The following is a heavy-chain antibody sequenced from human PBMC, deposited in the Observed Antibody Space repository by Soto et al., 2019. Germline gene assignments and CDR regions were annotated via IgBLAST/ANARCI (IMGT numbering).Heavy chain of an antibody. CDR1: GFTFTSSA. D-gene: IGHD2-15*01. Sequence: QMQPVQSGPEVKKPGTSVKVSCKASGFTFTSSAMQWVRQARGQRLEWIGWIVVGSGNTNYAQKFQERVTITRDMSTSTAYMELSSLRSEHTAVYYCAADPYCSGGSCYSSWYFDLWGRGTLVTVSS. J-gene: IGHJ2*01. CDR2: IVVGSGNT. CDR3: AADPYCSGGSCYSSWYFDL. V-gene: IGHV1-58*02.